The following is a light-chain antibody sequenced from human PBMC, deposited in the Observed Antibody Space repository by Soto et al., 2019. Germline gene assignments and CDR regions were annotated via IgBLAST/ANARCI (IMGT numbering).Light chain of an antibody. CDR3: QQFRHWPWT. V-gene: IGKV3D-15*01. J-gene: IGKJ1*01. Sequence: EIVLTQSPGTLSVSPGDRVTLSCRASQSISINLAWYQHKPGQAPRLLIHGASTRATGVPARISGSGSGTEFTLTISSLQSEDFAVYYCQQFRHWPWTFGQGTKVAVK. CDR2: GAS. CDR1: QSISIN.